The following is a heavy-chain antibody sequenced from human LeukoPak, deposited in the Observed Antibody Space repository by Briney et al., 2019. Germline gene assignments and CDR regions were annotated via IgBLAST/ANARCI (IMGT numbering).Heavy chain of an antibody. J-gene: IGHJ4*02. Sequence: GGSLRLSCAASGFTFDNYAMHWVRQGPEKGLEWVSGISWNSGSIAYADSVKGRFTISRDNAKNSLYLQMNSLRPEDVALYYCTRSSGWYNYFDYWGQGTLVTVSS. CDR3: TRSSGWYNYFDY. D-gene: IGHD6-19*01. CDR2: ISWNSGSI. CDR1: GFTFDNYA. V-gene: IGHV3-9*03.